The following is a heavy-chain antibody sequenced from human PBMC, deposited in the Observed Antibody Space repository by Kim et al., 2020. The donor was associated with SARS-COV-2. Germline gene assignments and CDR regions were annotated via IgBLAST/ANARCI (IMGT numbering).Heavy chain of an antibody. CDR3: TTPPRRARSNSSWSDV. CDR2: IKSKTDGGTT. CDR1: GFTFSNAW. Sequence: GGSLRLSCAASGFTFSNAWMSWVRQAPGKGLEWVGRIKSKTDGGTTDYAAPVKGRFTISRDDSKNTLYLQMNSLKTEDTAVYYCTTPPRRARSNSSWSDVWGQGTTVTVSS. J-gene: IGHJ6*02. D-gene: IGHD6-13*01. V-gene: IGHV3-15*01.